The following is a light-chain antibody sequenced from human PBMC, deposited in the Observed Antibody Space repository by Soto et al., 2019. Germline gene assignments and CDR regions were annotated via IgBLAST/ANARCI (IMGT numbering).Light chain of an antibody. J-gene: IGKJ4*01. Sequence: DIQMTQSPSSVSASVGDRVTITCRASQGISSWVAWYQQKPGKAPNLLIYAASSLQSGVPSRFSGSGSGTEFTLTISSLQPEDFATYYCQQADTFHLTFGGGNKVEIK. CDR1: QGISSW. CDR2: AAS. CDR3: QQADTFHLT. V-gene: IGKV1-12*01.